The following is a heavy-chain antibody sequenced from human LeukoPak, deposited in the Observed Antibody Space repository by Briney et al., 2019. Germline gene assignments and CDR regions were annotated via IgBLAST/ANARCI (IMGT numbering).Heavy chain of an antibody. CDR2: IYSGGST. J-gene: IGHJ4*02. CDR1: GFTVSSNY. V-gene: IGHV3-66*01. Sequence: PGGSLRLSCAASGFTVSSNYMSWVRQAPGKGLEWVSVIYSGGSTYYADSVKGRFTISRDNSKNTLYLQMNSLRAEDTAVYYCAKDVKYNWNYIDYWGQGALVTVSS. D-gene: IGHD1-20*01. CDR3: AKDVKYNWNYIDY.